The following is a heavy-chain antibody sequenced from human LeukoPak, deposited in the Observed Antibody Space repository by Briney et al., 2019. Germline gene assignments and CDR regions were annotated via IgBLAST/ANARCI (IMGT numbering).Heavy chain of an antibody. CDR1: GFTFSSYA. V-gene: IGHV3-30-3*01. Sequence: GGSLRLSCAASGFTFSSYAMHWVRQAPGKGLEWVAVISYDGSNKYYADSVKGRFTISRDNSKNTLYLQMNSLRAEDTAVYYCTTLYKIFGVVIDSSDYWGQGTLVTVSS. D-gene: IGHD3-3*01. CDR3: TTLYKIFGVVIDSSDY. J-gene: IGHJ4*02. CDR2: ISYDGSNK.